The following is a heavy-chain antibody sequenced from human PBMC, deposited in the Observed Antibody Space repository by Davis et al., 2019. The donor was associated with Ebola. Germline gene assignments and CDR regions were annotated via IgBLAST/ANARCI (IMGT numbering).Heavy chain of an antibody. CDR1: GNSFTSHW. CDR2: IYTGDSDT. V-gene: IGHV5-51*01. CDR3: ASLRRTITGMDDAFDV. Sequence: GESLKISCKDSGNSFTSHWIGWVRQMPGKGLEWMGLIYTGDSDTRYSPSFRGQVTISADKSLRTAYLQWSGLKASDTAMYYCASLRRTITGMDDAFDVWGQGTMVTVSS. J-gene: IGHJ3*01. D-gene: IGHD1-20*01.